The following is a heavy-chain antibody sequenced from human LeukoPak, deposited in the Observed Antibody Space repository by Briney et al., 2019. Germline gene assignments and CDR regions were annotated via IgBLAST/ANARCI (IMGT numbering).Heavy chain of an antibody. CDR1: GGSFSGYY. D-gene: IGHD3-10*01. Sequence: SETLSLTCAVYGGSFSGYYWSWIRQPPGKGLEWIGEINHSGSTNYNPSLKSRVTISVGTSKNQFSLKLSSVTAADTAVYYCARGIGYHGSGGCYDYWGQGTLVTVSS. V-gene: IGHV4-34*01. CDR3: ARGIGYHGSGGCYDY. J-gene: IGHJ4*02. CDR2: INHSGST.